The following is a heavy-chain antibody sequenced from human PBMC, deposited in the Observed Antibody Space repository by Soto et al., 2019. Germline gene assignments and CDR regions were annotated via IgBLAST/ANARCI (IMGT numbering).Heavy chain of an antibody. CDR2: ISGSGGST. J-gene: IGHJ6*02. V-gene: IGHV3-23*01. D-gene: IGHD6-19*01. CDR1: GFTFSSYA. CDR3: AKDRSSGWYQGGNYYCYGMDV. Sequence: EVQLLESGGGLVQPGGSLRLSCAASGFTFSSYAMSWVRQAPGKGLEWVSAISGSGGSTYYADSVKGRFTISRDNSKNTLDLQMNSLRAEDMAVYYCAKDRSSGWYQGGNYYCYGMDVWGQGTTVTVSS.